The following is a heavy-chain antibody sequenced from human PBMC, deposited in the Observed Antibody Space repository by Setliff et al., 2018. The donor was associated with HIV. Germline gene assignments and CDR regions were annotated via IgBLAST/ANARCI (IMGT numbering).Heavy chain of an antibody. CDR2: ISSSSSTI. V-gene: IGHV3-48*01. D-gene: IGHD2-15*01. CDR1: GFTFSNYN. Sequence: PGGSLRLSCAASGFTFSNYNMNWVRQAPGKGLEWVSYISSSSSTIYYADSVKGRFSISRDNAKNSLYLQMNSLRAEDTAVFYCARGVRAYSTSPRGFDIWGQGTLVT. J-gene: IGHJ3*02. CDR3: ARGVRAYSTSPRGFDI.